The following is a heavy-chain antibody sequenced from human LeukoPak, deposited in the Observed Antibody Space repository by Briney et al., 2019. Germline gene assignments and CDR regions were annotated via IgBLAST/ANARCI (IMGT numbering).Heavy chain of an antibody. D-gene: IGHD3-16*01. CDR3: ARAPYGDNGYTAEVADY. CDR1: GFTFSSYE. Sequence: GGSLRLSCAASGFTFSSYEMNWVRQAPGKGLEWVSYISSSGSTIYYADSVKGRFTISRDNAKNSLYLQMNSLRAEDTAVHYRARAPYGDNGYTAEVADYWGQGTLVTVSS. J-gene: IGHJ4*02. CDR2: ISSSGSTI. V-gene: IGHV3-48*03.